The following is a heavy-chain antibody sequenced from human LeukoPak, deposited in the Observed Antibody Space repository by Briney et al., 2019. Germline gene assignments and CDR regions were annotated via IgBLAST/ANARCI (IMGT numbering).Heavy chain of an antibody. CDR3: ARGVVPADPYYYYYYMDV. D-gene: IGHD2-2*01. V-gene: IGHV4-4*07. CDR1: GGSISSYY. J-gene: IGHJ6*03. CDR2: IYTSGST. Sequence: PSETLSLTCTVSGGSISSYYWSWIRQPAGKGLEWIGRIYTSGSTNYNPSLKSRVTMSVDTSKNQFSLKLSSVTAADTAVYYCARGVVPADPYYYYYYMDVWGKGTTVTVSS.